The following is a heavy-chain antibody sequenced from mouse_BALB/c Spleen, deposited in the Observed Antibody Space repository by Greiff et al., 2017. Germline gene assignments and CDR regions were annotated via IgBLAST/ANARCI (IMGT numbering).Heavy chain of an antibody. CDR1: GYTFSSYW. J-gene: IGHJ4*01. Sequence: VQVVESGAELMKPGASVKISCKATGYTFSSYWIEWVKQRPGHGLEWIGEILPGSGSTNYNEKFKGKATFTADTSSNTAYMQLSSLTSEDSAVYYCARSGRYLDAMDYWGQGTSVTVSS. D-gene: IGHD1-1*01. V-gene: IGHV1-9*01. CDR2: ILPGSGST. CDR3: ARSGRYLDAMDY.